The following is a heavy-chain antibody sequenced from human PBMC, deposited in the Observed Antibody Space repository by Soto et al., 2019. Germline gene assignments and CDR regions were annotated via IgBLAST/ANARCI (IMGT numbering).Heavy chain of an antibody. Sequence: ASVKVSCKASGYTFTSYGISWVRQAPGQGLEWMGWISAYGGSTSYAQKFQGRVTMTTDTSTSTVYMELSSLRSEDTAVYYCARVDSSWLLGMDVWGQGTTVTVSS. CDR1: GYTFTSYG. J-gene: IGHJ6*02. V-gene: IGHV1-18*01. CDR3: ARVDSSWLLGMDV. CDR2: ISAYGGST. D-gene: IGHD6-13*01.